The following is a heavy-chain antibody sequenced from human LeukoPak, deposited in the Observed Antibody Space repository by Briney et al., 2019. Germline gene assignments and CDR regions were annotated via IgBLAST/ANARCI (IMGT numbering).Heavy chain of an antibody. CDR1: GGSLSGHY. CDR2: IYGSGST. J-gene: IGHJ4*01. Sequence: SETLSLTCTVSGGSLSGHYWSWVRQPPGKGVQWIGYIYGSGSTKFNPSLEGRVAMSVDTSKNQFSLKVSSVTAADTAVYYCARSVYGHYFDYWGLGSLLTVSS. CDR3: ARSVYGHYFDY. D-gene: IGHD3-10*01. V-gene: IGHV4-59*11.